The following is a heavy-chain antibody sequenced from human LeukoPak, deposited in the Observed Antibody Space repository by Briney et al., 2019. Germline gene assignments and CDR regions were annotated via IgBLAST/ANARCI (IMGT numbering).Heavy chain of an antibody. J-gene: IGHJ4*02. Sequence: ASVKVSCKASGYTFTRYYMHWVRQAPGQGLEWMGWINPNSGCTNYAQKFQGRVTMTRNTSISTAFMELSRRGSDDTAVYYCAKVLSVDSSMGTHWGEGTLVTVSS. D-gene: IGHD3-22*01. CDR2: INPNSGCT. CDR3: AKVLSVDSSMGTH. CDR1: GYTFTRYY. V-gene: IGHV1-2*02.